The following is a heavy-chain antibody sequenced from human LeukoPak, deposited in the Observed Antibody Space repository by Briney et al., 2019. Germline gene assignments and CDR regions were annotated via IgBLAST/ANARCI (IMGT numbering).Heavy chain of an antibody. CDR3: ARSRDGYTGYFDY. CDR2: IYHSGST. Sequence: PSETLSLTCTVSGYSISSGYYWGWIRQPPGKGLEGIGSIYHSGSTYYNPSLKSRVTISVDTSKNQFSLKLNSVTAADTVVYYCARSRDGYTGYFDYWGQGTLVTVSS. J-gene: IGHJ4*02. CDR1: GYSISSGYY. D-gene: IGHD5-24*01. V-gene: IGHV4-38-2*02.